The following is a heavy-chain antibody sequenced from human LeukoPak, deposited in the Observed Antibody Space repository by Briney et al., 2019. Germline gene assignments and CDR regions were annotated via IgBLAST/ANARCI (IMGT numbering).Heavy chain of an antibody. Sequence: GGSLRLSCAASGFTFSSYAMNWVRQAPGKGLGWVSVISSGGTNTYYADSVKGRFTVSRDNSKNTMYLQMNSLRAEDTAVYYCARGRCSGNYNWFDSWGQGTLVTVSS. J-gene: IGHJ5*01. V-gene: IGHV3-23*01. CDR3: ARGRCSGNYNWFDS. D-gene: IGHD3-10*02. CDR2: ISSGGTNT. CDR1: GFTFSSYA.